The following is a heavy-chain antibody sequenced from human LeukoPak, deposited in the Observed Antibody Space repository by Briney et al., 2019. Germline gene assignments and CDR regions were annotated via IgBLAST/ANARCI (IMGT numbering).Heavy chain of an antibody. Sequence: ASVKVSCKASGYTFTGYYIHWVRQAPGRGLEWMGWINPNSGGTNSAQKFQGRVTMTRDTSISTAYMELSRLQSDDTAVYYCGWSPNTFYLDYWGQGTLVTVSS. V-gene: IGHV1-2*02. D-gene: IGHD2-15*01. CDR3: GWSPNTFYLDY. J-gene: IGHJ4*02. CDR1: GYTFTGYY. CDR2: INPNSGGT.